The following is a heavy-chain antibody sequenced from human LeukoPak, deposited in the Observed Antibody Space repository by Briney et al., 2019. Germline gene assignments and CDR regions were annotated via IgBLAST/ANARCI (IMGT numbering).Heavy chain of an antibody. Sequence: GESLKISCQGSGYSFSTYWITWVRQMPGKGLEWMGIIYPGDSDTRYSPSFQGQVTISTDESVSTAYLQWTSLRASDTAIYYCARQARERSSYYGAPFDFWGQGTMVTVSS. CDR2: IYPGDSDT. V-gene: IGHV5-51*01. CDR3: ARQARERSSYYGAPFDF. J-gene: IGHJ3*01. CDR1: GYSFSTYW. D-gene: IGHD3-10*01.